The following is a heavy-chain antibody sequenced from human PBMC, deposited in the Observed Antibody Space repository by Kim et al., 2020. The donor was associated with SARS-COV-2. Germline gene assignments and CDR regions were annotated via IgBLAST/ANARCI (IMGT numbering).Heavy chain of an antibody. V-gene: IGHV3-23*01. Sequence: GGSLRLSCAASGFTFSSNAMTWVRQAPGKGLEWVSCIGGSGGNIYYADSVKGRVTISRDNSRNTVFLQMNSLRAEDTAVYYCAKHVKGYFYYGMDVWGQGTTVTVS. CDR1: GFTFSSNA. D-gene: IGHD3-16*01. CDR2: IGGSGGNI. CDR3: AKHVKGYFYYGMDV. J-gene: IGHJ6*02.